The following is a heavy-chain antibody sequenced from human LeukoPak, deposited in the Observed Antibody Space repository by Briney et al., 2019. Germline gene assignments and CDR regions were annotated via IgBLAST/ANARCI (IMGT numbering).Heavy chain of an antibody. CDR1: GYTFTGYY. V-gene: IGHV1-2*02. D-gene: IGHD6-13*01. CDR3: ARVSPYSSSWYWEDY. J-gene: IGHJ4*02. Sequence: ASVKVSCKASGYTFTGYYMHWVRQAPGQGLEWMGWINPNSGGTNYAQKFQGRATMTRDTSISTAYMELSRLRSDDTAVYYCARVSPYSSSWYWEDYWGQGTLVTVSS. CDR2: INPNSGGT.